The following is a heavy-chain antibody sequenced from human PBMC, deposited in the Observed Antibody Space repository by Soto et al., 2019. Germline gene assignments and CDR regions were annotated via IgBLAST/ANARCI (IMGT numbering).Heavy chain of an antibody. Sequence: SATLSLTSTVSGGSINSYNWSWFRQPPGRGLEWIGYIYYSGTTNYNPSLKSRVTMSVNTSKNQFSLELSSVTAADTAVYYCARGYGDYVFDSWGQGALVTVS. J-gene: IGHJ4*02. V-gene: IGHV4-59*01. CDR3: ARGYGDYVFDS. CDR1: GGSINSYN. CDR2: IYYSGTT. D-gene: IGHD4-17*01.